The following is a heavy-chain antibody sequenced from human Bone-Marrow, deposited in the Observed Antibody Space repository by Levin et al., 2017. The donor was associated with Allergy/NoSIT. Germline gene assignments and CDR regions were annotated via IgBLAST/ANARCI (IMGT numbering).Heavy chain of an antibody. CDR2: ISGGGGTK. Sequence: GGSLRLSCAASGFNFSNFALSWVRQGPGKGLEWVATISGGGGTKYYADVVKGRFTIPRDNVKKMMYVQMSSLRVEDTAVYYCAKGEDSTLAQFGHWGQGTLVTVS. D-gene: IGHD1-26*01. CDR1: GFNFSNFA. J-gene: IGHJ4*02. CDR3: AKGEDSTLAQFGH. V-gene: IGHV3-23*01.